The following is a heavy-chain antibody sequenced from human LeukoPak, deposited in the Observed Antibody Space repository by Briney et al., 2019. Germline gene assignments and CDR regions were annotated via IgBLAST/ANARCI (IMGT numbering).Heavy chain of an antibody. J-gene: IGHJ4*02. CDR3: ARDPGYYDILTGYYNGIDY. Sequence: PGGSLRLSCAASGFTFSSYAMYWVRQAPGKGLEWVAVISYDGSNKYYADSVKGRFTISRDNSKNTLYLQMNSLRAEDTAVYYCARDPGYYDILTGYYNGIDYWGQGTLVTVSS. CDR2: ISYDGSNK. D-gene: IGHD3-9*01. V-gene: IGHV3-30-3*01. CDR1: GFTFSSYA.